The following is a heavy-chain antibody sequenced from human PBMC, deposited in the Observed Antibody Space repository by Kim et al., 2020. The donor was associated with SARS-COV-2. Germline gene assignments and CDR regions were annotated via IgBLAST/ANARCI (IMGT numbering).Heavy chain of an antibody. CDR1: GFTFSGSA. CDR3: TSYRDTWIQSGLWY. V-gene: IGHV3-73*01. CDR2: IRSKANSYAT. Sequence: GGSLRLSCAASGFTFSGSAMHWVRQASGKGLEWVGRIRSKANSYATAYAASVKGRFTISRDDSKNTAYLQMNSLKTEDTAVYYCTSYRDTWIQSGLWYWGQGTLVTVSS. J-gene: IGHJ4*02. D-gene: IGHD5-18*01.